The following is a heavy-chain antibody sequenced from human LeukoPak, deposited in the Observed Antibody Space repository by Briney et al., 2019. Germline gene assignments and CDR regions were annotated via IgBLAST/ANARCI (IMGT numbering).Heavy chain of an antibody. CDR1: GGSISSSSYY. CDR3: ARRPCGSCYHYYYYYMDV. D-gene: IGHD2-15*01. CDR2: IYYSGST. V-gene: IGHV4-39*01. J-gene: IGHJ6*03. Sequence: SETLSLTCTVSGGSISSSSYYWGWTRQPPGKGLEWIGSIYYSGSTYYNPSLKSRVTISVDTSKNQFSLKLSSVTAADTAVYHRARRPCGSCYHYYYYYMDVWGKGTTVTVSS.